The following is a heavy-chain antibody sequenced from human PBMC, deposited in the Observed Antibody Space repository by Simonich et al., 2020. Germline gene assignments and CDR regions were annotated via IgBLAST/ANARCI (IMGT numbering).Heavy chain of an antibody. CDR2: ISGSGGST. D-gene: IGHD3-22*01. CDR1: GFTFSSYA. Sequence: GGGLVQPGGSLRLSCAASGFTFSSYAMSWVRQAPGTGLEWVSAISGSGGSTYYADAVKGRFTIPRDNSKNTLYLQMNSLRAEDTAVYYCAKDLGERITMIVVVIDAFDIWGQGTMVTVSS. J-gene: IGHJ3*02. V-gene: IGHV3-23*01. CDR3: AKDLGERITMIVVVIDAFDI.